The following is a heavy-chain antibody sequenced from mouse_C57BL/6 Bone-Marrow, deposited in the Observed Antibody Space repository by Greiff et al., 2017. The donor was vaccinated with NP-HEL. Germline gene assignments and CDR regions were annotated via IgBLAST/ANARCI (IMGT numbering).Heavy chain of an antibody. Sequence: QVQLQHSGAELARPGASVKLSCKASGYTFTSYGISWVKQRTGQGLEWIGEIYPRSGNTYYNEKFKGKATLTADKSSSTAYMELRSLTSEDSAVYFCARWGYGNYGYYAMDYWGQGTSVTVSS. CDR2: IYPRSGNT. CDR1: GYTFTSYG. CDR3: ARWGYGNYGYYAMDY. D-gene: IGHD2-1*01. J-gene: IGHJ4*01. V-gene: IGHV1-81*01.